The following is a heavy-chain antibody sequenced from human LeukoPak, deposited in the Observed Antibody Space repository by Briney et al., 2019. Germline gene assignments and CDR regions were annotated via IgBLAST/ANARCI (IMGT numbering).Heavy chain of an antibody. CDR2: ISGSGGST. CDR3: AKTPTPYDFWSGFDY. J-gene: IGHJ4*02. D-gene: IGHD3-3*01. V-gene: IGHV3-23*01. CDR1: GFTFSSYA. Sequence: PGGSLRLSCAASGFTFSSYAMSWVRQAPGKGLEWVSAISGSGGSTYYADSVKGRFTISRDNSKNTLYLQMNSLRAEDTAVYYCAKTPTPYDFWSGFDYWGQGTLVTVSS.